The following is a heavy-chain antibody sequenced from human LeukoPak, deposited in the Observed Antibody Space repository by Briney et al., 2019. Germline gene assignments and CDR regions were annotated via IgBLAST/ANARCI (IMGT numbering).Heavy chain of an antibody. CDR2: ISWNSGSI. Sequence: GGSLRLSCAASGFTFSSYSMNWVRQGPGKGLEWVSGISWNSGSIDYAESVKGRFTISRDNAKNSLYLQMNSLRPEDTALYYCAKGTGRYWTFFDYWGRGTLVTVST. J-gene: IGHJ4*02. D-gene: IGHD1-26*01. V-gene: IGHV3-9*01. CDR3: AKGTGRYWTFFDY. CDR1: GFTFSSYS.